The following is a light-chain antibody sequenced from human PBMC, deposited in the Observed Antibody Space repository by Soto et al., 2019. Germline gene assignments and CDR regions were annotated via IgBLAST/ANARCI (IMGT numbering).Light chain of an antibody. CDR1: QSSSSY. CDR2: TAS. Sequence: DTAITHSPASLSACIRGRVTISCRASQSSSSYLNWYQQKPGEAPNLLIYTASSLQLGVPSRFSGSGSGTDFTRTISGLQPEDVATYYCQQSSTFPITFGQGTRLEIK. CDR3: QQSSTFPIT. J-gene: IGKJ5*01. V-gene: IGKV1-39*01.